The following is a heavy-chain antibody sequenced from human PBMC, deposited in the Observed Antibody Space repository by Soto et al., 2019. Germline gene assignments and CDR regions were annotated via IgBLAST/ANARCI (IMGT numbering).Heavy chain of an antibody. V-gene: IGHV3-30-3*01. CDR2: ISYDGSNK. CDR3: ARGSSCLFDY. D-gene: IGHD6-13*01. CDR1: GFTFSSYA. J-gene: IGHJ4*02. Sequence: PGGSLRLSCAASGFTFSSYAMHWVRQAPGKGLEWVAVISYDGSNKYYADSVKGRFTISRDNSKNTLYLQMNSLRAEDTAVYYCARGSSCLFDYWGQGTLVTVSS.